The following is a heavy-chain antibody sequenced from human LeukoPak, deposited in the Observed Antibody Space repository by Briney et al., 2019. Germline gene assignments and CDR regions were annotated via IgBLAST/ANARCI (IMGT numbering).Heavy chain of an antibody. V-gene: IGHV1-46*01. CDR3: ARPVNYYDSSGQFDY. J-gene: IGHJ4*02. CDR2: INPSGGST. CDR1: GYTFTSYY. D-gene: IGHD3-22*01. Sequence: VSVKVSCKASGYTFTSYYMHWVRQAPGQGLEWMGIINPSGGSTSYAQKFQGRVTMTRDTSTSTVYMELSSLRSEDTAVYYCARPVNYYDSSGQFDYWGQGTLVTVSS.